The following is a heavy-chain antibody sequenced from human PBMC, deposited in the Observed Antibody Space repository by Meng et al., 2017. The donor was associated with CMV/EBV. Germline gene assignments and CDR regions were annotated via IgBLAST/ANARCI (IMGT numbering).Heavy chain of an antibody. J-gene: IGHJ4*02. CDR2: IIPIRGIA. V-gene: IGHV1-69*10. Sequence: SVQVSCKASGGTFSSYAISWVRQAPGQGLEWMGGIIPIRGIANCAQKFQGRVTLTADKSTSTAYMELSSLRAEETAVYYCAIQLGYCSSTSCERDFDYWGQGTLVTAPQ. CDR1: GGTFSSYA. D-gene: IGHD2-2*01. CDR3: AIQLGYCSSTSCERDFDY.